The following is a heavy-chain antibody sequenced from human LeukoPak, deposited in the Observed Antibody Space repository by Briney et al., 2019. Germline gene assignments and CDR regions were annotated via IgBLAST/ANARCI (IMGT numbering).Heavy chain of an antibody. J-gene: IGHJ4*02. CDR3: AKDYFAAYGSGSYFRPDY. CDR2: ISWNSGSI. CDR1: GFTFDDYA. V-gene: IGHV3-9*01. Sequence: GGSLRLSCAASGFTFDDYAMHWVRQAPGKGLEWVSGISWNSGSIGYADSVRGRFTISRDNAKNSLYLQINSLRAEDTALYYCAKDYFAAYGSGSYFRPDYWGQGTLVTVSS. D-gene: IGHD3-10*01.